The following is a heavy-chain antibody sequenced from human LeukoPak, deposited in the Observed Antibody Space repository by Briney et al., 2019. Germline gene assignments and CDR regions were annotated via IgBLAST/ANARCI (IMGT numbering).Heavy chain of an antibody. CDR1: GGSISSSSYY. CDR2: IYYSGST. D-gene: IGHD3-22*01. CDR3: ARLGYHSSSGTFDY. J-gene: IGHJ4*02. Sequence: SETLSLTCTVSGGSISSSSYYWGWIRQPPGKGLEWIGSIYYSGSTYYNPSLKSRVTISVDTSKNQFSLKLSSVTAADTAVYYCARLGYHSSSGTFDYWGQGTLVTVSS. V-gene: IGHV4-39*01.